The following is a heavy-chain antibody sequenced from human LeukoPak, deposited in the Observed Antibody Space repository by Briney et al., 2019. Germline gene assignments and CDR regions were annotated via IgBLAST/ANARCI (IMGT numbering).Heavy chain of an antibody. CDR3: ARTFGARHFDY. CDR2: ISSSGSTI. J-gene: IGHJ4*02. D-gene: IGHD3-3*01. CDR1: GFTFSSYE. Sequence: GGSLRLSCAASGFTFSSYEMNWVRLAPGKGLEWLSYISSSGSTIYYPDSVRGRFTMSRDNAKHSLYLQMNSLRAEDTAVYYCARTFGARHFDYWGQGTLITVSS. V-gene: IGHV3-48*03.